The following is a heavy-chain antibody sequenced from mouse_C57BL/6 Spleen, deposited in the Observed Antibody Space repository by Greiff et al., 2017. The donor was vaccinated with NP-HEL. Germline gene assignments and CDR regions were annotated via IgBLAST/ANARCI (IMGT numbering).Heavy chain of an antibody. CDR3: ARGRPQAKLAY. V-gene: IGHV5-17*01. CDR1: GFTFSDYG. J-gene: IGHJ3*01. D-gene: IGHD3-2*02. CDR2: ISSGSSTI. Sequence: DVKLVESGGGLVKPGGSLKLSCAASGFTFSDYGMHWVRQAPEKGLEWVAYISSGSSTIYYADPVKGRFTISRDNAKNTLFLQMTSLRSEDTAMYYCARGRPQAKLAYWGQGTLVTVSA.